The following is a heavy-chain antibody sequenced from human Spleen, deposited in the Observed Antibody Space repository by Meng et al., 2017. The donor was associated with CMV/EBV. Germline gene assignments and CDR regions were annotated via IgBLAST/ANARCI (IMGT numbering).Heavy chain of an antibody. V-gene: IGHV3-43D*03. J-gene: IGHJ3*02. CDR2: ISWESAFI. CDR1: GFSFDDSA. CDR3: ANGELGYCSSTSCSDAFDI. D-gene: IGHD2-2*01. Sequence: GESLKISCAASGFSFDDSAMHWVRQLPGKGLEWVSVISWESAFIYYADSVKGRFTISRDNSKNSLYLQMNSLRAEDTALYYCANGELGYCSSTSCSDAFDIWGQGTMVTVSS.